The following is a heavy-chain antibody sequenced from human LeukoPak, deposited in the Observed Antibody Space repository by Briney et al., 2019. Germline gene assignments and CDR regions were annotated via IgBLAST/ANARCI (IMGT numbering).Heavy chain of an antibody. CDR3: ARRDSSGYPLGIDY. J-gene: IGHJ4*02. V-gene: IGHV1-2*02. CDR2: TNPNSGGT. CDR1: GYTFTGYY. D-gene: IGHD3-22*01. Sequence: ASVKVSCKASGYTFTGYYMHWVRQAPGRGLEWMGWTNPNSGGTNYAQKFQGRVTMTRDTSISTAYMELSRLRSDDTAVYYCARRDSSGYPLGIDYWGQGTLVTVSS.